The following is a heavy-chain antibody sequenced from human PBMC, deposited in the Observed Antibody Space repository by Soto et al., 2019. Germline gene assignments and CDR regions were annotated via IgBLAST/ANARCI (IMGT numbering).Heavy chain of an antibody. CDR1: GITFSSYS. Sequence: EVQLVESGGGLVKPGGSLRLSCAASGITFSSYSMNWVRQAPGKGLEWVSSISSTGTYIDYADSVKGRFTISRDNAKNSQFPQMDTLRAEDAALYYSAGETTPYRSSSQAFDIWGQWTMATVSP. CDR2: ISSTGTYI. V-gene: IGHV3-21*01. D-gene: IGHD6-6*01. J-gene: IGHJ3*02. CDR3: AGETTPYRSSSQAFDI.